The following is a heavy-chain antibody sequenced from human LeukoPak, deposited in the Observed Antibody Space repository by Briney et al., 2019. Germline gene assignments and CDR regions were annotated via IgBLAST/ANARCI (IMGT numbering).Heavy chain of an antibody. D-gene: IGHD6-13*01. CDR1: GYSFTSYW. CDR3: ARQGAAAGTGGTSFDP. J-gene: IGHJ5*02. V-gene: IGHV5-51*01. CDR2: IYPGDSDT. Sequence: GESLKISCKGSGYSFTSYWIGWVRQMPGKGLEWMGIIYPGDSDTRYSPSFQGQVTISADKSISTAYLQWSSLRASDTAMYYCARQGAAAGTGGTSFDPRGQGTLVTVSS.